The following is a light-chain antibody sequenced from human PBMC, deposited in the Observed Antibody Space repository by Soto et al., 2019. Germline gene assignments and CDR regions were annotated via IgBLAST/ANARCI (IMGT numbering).Light chain of an antibody. V-gene: IGKV3-20*01. J-gene: IGKJ2*01. CDR3: HQYGSSLGT. CDR1: QSVTGTN. CDR2: DAV. Sequence: EIVLTQSPGTLSLSPGEGATLSCRASQSVTGTNLAWYQQRPGQAPRLLIYDAVRRATGIPGRFSGSGSGTDFTLTISRLEPEDFAVYYCHQYGSSLGTFGQGTKVDIK.